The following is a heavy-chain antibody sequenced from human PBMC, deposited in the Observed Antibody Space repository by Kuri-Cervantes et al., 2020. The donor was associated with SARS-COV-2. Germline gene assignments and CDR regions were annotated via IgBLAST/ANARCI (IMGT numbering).Heavy chain of an antibody. D-gene: IGHD2-15*01. V-gene: IGHV3-23*01. CDR1: GFTFSSYA. CDR3: ARGVVAATPGFFQH. Sequence: GESLKISCAASGFTFSSYAMSWVRQAPGKGLEWVSAISGSGGSTYYADSVKGRFTISRDNSKNTLYLQMNSLRAEDTAVYYCARGVVAATPGFFQHWGQGTLVTVSS. CDR2: ISGSGGST. J-gene: IGHJ1*01.